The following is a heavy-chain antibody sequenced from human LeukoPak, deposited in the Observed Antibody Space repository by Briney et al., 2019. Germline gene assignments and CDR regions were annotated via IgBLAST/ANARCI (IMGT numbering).Heavy chain of an antibody. Sequence: SVKVSCKASGGTFSSYAISWVRQAPGQGLEWMGGIIPIFGTANYAQKFQGRVTITTDESTSTAYMELGSLRSEDTAVYYCARARGITYEFDPWGQGTLVTVSS. CDR3: ARARGITYEFDP. J-gene: IGHJ5*02. D-gene: IGHD3-10*01. V-gene: IGHV1-69*05. CDR1: GGTFSSYA. CDR2: IIPIFGTA.